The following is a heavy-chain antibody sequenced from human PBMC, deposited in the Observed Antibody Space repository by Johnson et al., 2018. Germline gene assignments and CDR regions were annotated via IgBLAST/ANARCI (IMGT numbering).Heavy chain of an antibody. V-gene: IGHV1-46*01. Sequence: QVQLVQSGAEVKKPGASVKVSCETSGYTFTSYYIHWVRQAPGQGLEWVGIINPTGGRTSLEQKFQGRVTMTMDTATSSVYMERSSLTSEDPAVYDCARRPNYAMDVWGPGTTVTVSS. CDR2: INPTGGRT. J-gene: IGHJ6*02. CDR3: ARRPNYAMDV. CDR1: GYTFTSYY.